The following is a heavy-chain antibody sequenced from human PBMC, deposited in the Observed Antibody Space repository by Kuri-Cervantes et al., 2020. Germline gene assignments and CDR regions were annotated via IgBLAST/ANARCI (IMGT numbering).Heavy chain of an antibody. CDR1: GFTFRTFS. CDR3: ARVKVDFWSGYYSDY. D-gene: IGHD3-3*01. Sequence: LSLTCAASGFTFRTFSMNWVRQAPGKGLEWVSSISSSSSYIYYADSVKGRFTISRDNAKNLLYLQMNSLRPEDTAVYYCARVKVDFWSGYYSDYWGQGTPVTVSS. CDR2: ISSSSSYI. V-gene: IGHV3-21*06. J-gene: IGHJ4*02.